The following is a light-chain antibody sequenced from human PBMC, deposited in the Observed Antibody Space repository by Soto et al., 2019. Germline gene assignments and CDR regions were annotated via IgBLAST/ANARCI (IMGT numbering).Light chain of an antibody. Sequence: SYELTQQLSVSVALGQTARITCGGKNIGSNNVHWYQKMPGQAPVLVIYRDANRPSEIPERFSGSNSGNTATLTISRAQVGDEADYYCQVWDSSTAVFGGGTKLTVL. V-gene: IGLV3-9*01. CDR3: QVWDSSTAV. CDR2: RDA. CDR1: NIGSNN. J-gene: IGLJ3*02.